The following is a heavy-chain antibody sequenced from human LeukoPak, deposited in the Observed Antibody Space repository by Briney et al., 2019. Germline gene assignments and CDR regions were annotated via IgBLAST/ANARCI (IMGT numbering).Heavy chain of an antibody. V-gene: IGHV4-39*07. Sequence: SETLSLTCTVSGGSISTSNYYWGWVRQPPGKGLEWIGNIFYSGSTYYSPSLKSRVTISLDTSRNQFSLNLSSVTAADTALYYCARDSGTTGEVKFDPWGQGTLVTVSS. CDR1: GGSISTSNYY. J-gene: IGHJ5*02. CDR3: ARDSGTTGEVKFDP. CDR2: IFYSGST. D-gene: IGHD3-10*01.